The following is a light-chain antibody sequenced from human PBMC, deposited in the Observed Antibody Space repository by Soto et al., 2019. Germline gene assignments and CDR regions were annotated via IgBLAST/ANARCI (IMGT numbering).Light chain of an antibody. CDR2: EVT. V-gene: IGLV2-8*01. J-gene: IGLJ2*01. Sequence: QSALTQPPSASGSPGQSVTISCTGTSSDVGGYNYVSWYQHHPGKAPKLMIYEVTKRPSGVPDRFSGSKSGNTASLTVSGLQAEDEADYYCSSYVGSNILVFGGGTKLTVL. CDR3: SSYVGSNILV. CDR1: SSDVGGYNY.